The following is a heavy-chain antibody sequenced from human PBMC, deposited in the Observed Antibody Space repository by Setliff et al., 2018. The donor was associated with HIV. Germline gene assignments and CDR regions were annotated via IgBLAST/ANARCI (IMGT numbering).Heavy chain of an antibody. V-gene: IGHV4-4*09. Sequence: SETLSLTSTVSGVSISSYYWSWIRQPPGKVLEWIGYIYTSGSTNYNPSLKSRVTISVDTSQNQFSLKLSSVTAADTAVYYCARVLSFYEPGGFDYWGQGTQVTVSS. D-gene: IGHD3-22*01. CDR1: GVSISSYY. CDR2: IYTSGST. CDR3: ARVLSFYEPGGFDY. J-gene: IGHJ4*02.